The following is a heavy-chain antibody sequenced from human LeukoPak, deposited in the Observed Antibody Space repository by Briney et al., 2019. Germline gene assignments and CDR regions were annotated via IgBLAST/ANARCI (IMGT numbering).Heavy chain of an antibody. CDR2: IYSGGGT. J-gene: IGHJ4*02. CDR3: ARNQDYGGFDF. CDR1: TFTFSNYA. Sequence: GGSLRLSCAASTFTFSNYAMSWVRQAPGKGLEWVSVIYSGGGTYYADSVKGRFTVSRDNSKNTLYLQMNSLRVDDTAMYYCARNQDYGGFDFWGQGTLVTVSS. D-gene: IGHD4-23*01. V-gene: IGHV3-66*01.